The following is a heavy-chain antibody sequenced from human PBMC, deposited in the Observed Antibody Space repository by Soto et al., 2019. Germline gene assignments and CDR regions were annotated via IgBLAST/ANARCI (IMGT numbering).Heavy chain of an antibody. D-gene: IGHD3-3*01. J-gene: IGHJ4*02. Sequence: EVHLLGSGGGLVQPGGSLRLSCVASGFSFNDYWMNWVRQAPGKGLGWVANIRQDGDETQYVDSVKGRFTISRDNAKKSVHLQMNSVRAEDTAVYFCAAIERWSDFNYWGQGIPVAVSS. CDR2: IRQDGDET. CDR1: GFSFNDYW. CDR3: AAIERWSDFNY. V-gene: IGHV3-7*01.